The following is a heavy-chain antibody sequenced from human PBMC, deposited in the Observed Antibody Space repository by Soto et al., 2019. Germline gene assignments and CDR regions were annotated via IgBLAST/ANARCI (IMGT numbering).Heavy chain of an antibody. J-gene: IGHJ4*02. CDR3: ARDWGHMSRGGFFDN. Sequence: QVRLVQSGAEVKRPGSSVKLSCKVSGANSNSYSIAWVRQAPGQGLQWLGTIVPLSGAPNHAQQFQARVTITADTPTNTAYLELRRLRSEDKAIYYGARDWGHMSRGGFFDNWGQGSLVTISS. V-gene: IGHV1-69*06. D-gene: IGHD3-16*01. CDR1: GANSNSYS. CDR2: IVPLSGAP.